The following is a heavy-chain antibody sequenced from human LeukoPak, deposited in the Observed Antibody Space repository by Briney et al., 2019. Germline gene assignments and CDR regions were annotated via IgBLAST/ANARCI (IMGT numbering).Heavy chain of an antibody. CDR2: ISSSSSYI. J-gene: IGHJ6*02. V-gene: IGHV3-21*01. CDR1: GFTFSSYS. Sequence: PGGSLRLSCAASGFTFSSYSMNWVRQAPGKGLEWVSSISSSSSYIYYADSVKGRFTISRDNAKNSLYLQMNSLRAEDTAVYYCARERTTYYYGSGSSLYYYYYGMDVWGQGTTVTVSS. CDR3: ARERTTYYYGSGSSLYYYYYGMDV. D-gene: IGHD3-10*01.